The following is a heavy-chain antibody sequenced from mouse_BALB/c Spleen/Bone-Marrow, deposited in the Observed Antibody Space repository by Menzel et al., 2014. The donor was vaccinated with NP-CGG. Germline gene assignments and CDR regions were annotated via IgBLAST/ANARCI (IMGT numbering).Heavy chain of an antibody. CDR1: GYAFTSYV. D-gene: IGHD6-1*01. CDR3: TREAASPLAY. CDR2: INPYNDGS. Sequence: LKESGPELVKPGASVKMSCKASGYAFTSYVMHWVKQKPGQGLEWIGYINPYNDGSKYNEKFKDKATLTSDKSSSTAYMELSSLTSEDSAVYYCTREAASPLAYWGQGTLVTVSA. J-gene: IGHJ3*01. V-gene: IGHV1-14*01.